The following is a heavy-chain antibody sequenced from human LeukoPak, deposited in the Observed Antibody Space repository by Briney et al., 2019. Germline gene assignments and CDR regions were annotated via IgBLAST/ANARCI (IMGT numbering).Heavy chain of an antibody. CDR3: AASGAGLTDY. J-gene: IGHJ4*02. Sequence: SETLSLTCTVSGGSISSYYWSWIRQPPGKGLEWIWYIYYSGSTNYNPSLKSRVTISVDTSKNQFSLKLSSVTAADTAVYYCAASGAGLTDYWGQGTLVTVSS. V-gene: IGHV4-59*01. D-gene: IGHD1-26*01. CDR1: GGSISSYY. CDR2: IYYSGST.